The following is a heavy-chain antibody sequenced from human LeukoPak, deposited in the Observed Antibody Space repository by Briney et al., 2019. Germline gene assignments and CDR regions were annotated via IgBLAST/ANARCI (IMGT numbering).Heavy chain of an antibody. J-gene: IGHJ5*02. Sequence: PGGSLRLSCAASGLTFSAYAMNWVRQAPGKGLEWVSGISWNSGSIGYADSVKGRFTISRDNAKNSLYLQMNSLRAEDTALYYCAKDMGSSGWYNWFDPWGQGTLVTVSS. D-gene: IGHD6-19*01. CDR1: GLTFSAYA. CDR2: ISWNSGSI. V-gene: IGHV3-9*01. CDR3: AKDMGSSGWYNWFDP.